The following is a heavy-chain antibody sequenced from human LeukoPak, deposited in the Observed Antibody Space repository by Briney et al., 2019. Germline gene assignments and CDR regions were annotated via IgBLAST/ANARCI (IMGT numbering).Heavy chain of an antibody. V-gene: IGHV3-23*01. Sequence: GGSLRLSCAASGFTFSSYAMRWVRQAPGKGLEWVSAISGSGGSTYYADSVKGRFTISRDNSKNTLYLQMNSLRAEDTAVYYCAKSGFRFLETGYSWGQGTLVTVSS. J-gene: IGHJ4*02. CDR1: GFTFSSYA. D-gene: IGHD3-3*01. CDR3: AKSGFRFLETGYS. CDR2: ISGSGGST.